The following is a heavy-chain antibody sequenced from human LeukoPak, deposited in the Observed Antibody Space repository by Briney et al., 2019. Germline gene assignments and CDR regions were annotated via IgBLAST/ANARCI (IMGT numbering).Heavy chain of an antibody. D-gene: IGHD6-19*01. CDR3: ARNKGTKWLQFDY. V-gene: IGHV4-61*02. J-gene: IGHJ4*02. CDR1: GGSISSGSYY. CDR2: IYTSRST. Sequence: SQTLSLTCTVSGGSISSGSYYWSWIRHPAEKGLEWIGRIYTSRSTNYKPSLKRRVTITVDTSKNQFSLKLSSVTAADTAVYYCARNKGTKWLQFDYWGQGTLVTVSS.